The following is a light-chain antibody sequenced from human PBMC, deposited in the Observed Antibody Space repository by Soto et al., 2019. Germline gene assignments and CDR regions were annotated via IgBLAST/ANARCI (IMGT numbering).Light chain of an antibody. CDR3: HQSYNAPYT. CDR1: QSVLSSSSNKNF. Sequence: DIVMTQSPDSMAVSLGERATINCKSSQSVLSSSSNKNFLTWYQQQPGQPPKLLFYWASTRESGVPDRFSGSGSGTDFTLTISSLQAEDVAVYYCHQSYNAPYTFDQGTRLEIK. V-gene: IGKV4-1*01. CDR2: WAS. J-gene: IGKJ5*01.